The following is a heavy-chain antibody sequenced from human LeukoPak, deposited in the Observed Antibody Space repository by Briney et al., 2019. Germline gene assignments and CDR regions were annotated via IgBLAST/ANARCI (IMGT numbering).Heavy chain of an antibody. CDR2: INPNSGGT. D-gene: IGHD6-19*01. CDR1: GYTFTGYY. V-gene: IGHV1-2*02. J-gene: IGHJ6*03. CDR3: ARDGWYISYMDV. Sequence: GASVKVSCKASGYTFTGYYMHWVRQAPGQGLEWMGWINPNSGGTNYAQKFQGRVTMTRDTSISTAYMELTRLRSDDMAVYYCARDGWYISYMDVWGKGTTVTVSS.